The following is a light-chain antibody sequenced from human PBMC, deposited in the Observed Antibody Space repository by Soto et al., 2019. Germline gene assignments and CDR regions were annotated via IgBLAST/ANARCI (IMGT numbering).Light chain of an antibody. J-gene: IGKJ5*01. CDR2: GAS. CDR3: QQSGRSPIT. V-gene: IGKV3-20*01. Sequence: SPATQSESPGVRAALSSMACQSVNSNLAWYQQKPGQAPRRLIYGASSRATGIPDRFSGSGSGTDFTLNISRLEAEDFGVYYCQQSGRSPITFGQGGRLAIK. CDR1: QSVNSN.